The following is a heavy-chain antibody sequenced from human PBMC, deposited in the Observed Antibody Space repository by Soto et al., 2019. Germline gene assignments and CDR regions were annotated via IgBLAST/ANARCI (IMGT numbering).Heavy chain of an antibody. D-gene: IGHD2-15*01. J-gene: IGHJ4*02. CDR3: ARAAYCSGGSCYWDY. CDR1: GFTFSSYW. Sequence: GGSLRLSCAASGFTFSSYWMSWVRQAPGKGLEWVANIKQDGSEKYYVDSVKGRFTISRDNAKNSLYLQMNSLRAEDTAVYYCARAAYCSGGSCYWDYWGQGTLVTVSS. V-gene: IGHV3-7*01. CDR2: IKQDGSEK.